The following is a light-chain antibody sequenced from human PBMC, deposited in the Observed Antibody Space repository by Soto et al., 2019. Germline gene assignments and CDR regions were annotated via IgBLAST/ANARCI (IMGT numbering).Light chain of an antibody. Sequence: AIQLTQSPSSLSASIGDRVTITCRARQGIGSALAWYQQAPGKPPKLLIFDASTLENGVPSRFSGGASGTDFTLTISSLQPEDFATYYCLLFNTYPQAFGGGTKVEIK. CDR3: LLFNTYPQA. CDR2: DAS. CDR1: QGIGSA. V-gene: IGKV1-13*02. J-gene: IGKJ4*01.